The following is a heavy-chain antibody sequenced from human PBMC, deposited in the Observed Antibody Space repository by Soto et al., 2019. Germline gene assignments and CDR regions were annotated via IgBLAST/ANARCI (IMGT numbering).Heavy chain of an antibody. CDR1: GGSISSGCYY. CDR3: AGGARYCSGGSCYSQYSRGVGYYGMDV. V-gene: IGHV4-31*03. Sequence: SETLSLTCTVSGGSISSGCYYWSWIRQHPGKGLEWIGYIYYSGSTYYNPSLKSRVTISVDTSKNQFSLKLSSVTAADTAVYYCAGGARYCSGGSCYSQYSRGVGYYGMDVWGQGTTVTVSS. CDR2: IYYSGST. J-gene: IGHJ6*02. D-gene: IGHD2-15*01.